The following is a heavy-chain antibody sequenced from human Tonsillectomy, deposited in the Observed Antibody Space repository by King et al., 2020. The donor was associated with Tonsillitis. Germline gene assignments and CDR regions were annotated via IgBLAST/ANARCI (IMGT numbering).Heavy chain of an antibody. CDR2: ILHDGSHK. CDR3: ASLGRSGHYGYFDY. CDR1: GFSLTSFG. V-gene: IGHV3-30*05. D-gene: IGHD3-22*01. J-gene: IGHJ4*02. Sequence: ESGGGVVQPERSLRLSCAASGFSLTSFGMHWLRQAPGKGLEWVAVILHDGSHKYYADSVRGRVTISRDNSKNTLHLQMNSLRPEDTAVYYCASLGRSGHYGYFDYWGQGTLVTVSS.